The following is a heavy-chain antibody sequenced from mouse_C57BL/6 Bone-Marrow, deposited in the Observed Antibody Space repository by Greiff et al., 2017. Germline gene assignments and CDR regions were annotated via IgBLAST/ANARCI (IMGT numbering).Heavy chain of an antibody. J-gene: IGHJ1*03. CDR2: IYWDDDK. CDR3: ARLVTTAFDV. Sequence: QVTLKESGPGILQSSQTLSLTCSFSGFSLSTSGMGVSWIRQPSGKGLEWLAHIYWDDDKRYNPSLKSRLTISKDTSRNQVFLKITSVDTADTATYDCARLVTTAFDVWGTGTTVTVSS. CDR1: GFSLSTSGMG. V-gene: IGHV8-12*01. D-gene: IGHD1-2*01.